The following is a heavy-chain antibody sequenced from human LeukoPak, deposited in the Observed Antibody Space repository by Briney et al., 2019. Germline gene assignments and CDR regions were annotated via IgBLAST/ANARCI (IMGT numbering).Heavy chain of an antibody. Sequence: ASETLSLTCAVYGGSFSGYYWSWIRQPPGKGLEWIGYIYYSGSTYYNPSLKSRVTISVDTSKNQFSLKLSSVTAADTAVYYCARALWGGPLGYYYDSSGYFDYWGQGTLVTVSS. CDR1: GGSFSGYY. J-gene: IGHJ4*02. D-gene: IGHD3-22*01. V-gene: IGHV4-34*09. CDR2: IYYSGST. CDR3: ARALWGGPLGYYYDSSGYFDY.